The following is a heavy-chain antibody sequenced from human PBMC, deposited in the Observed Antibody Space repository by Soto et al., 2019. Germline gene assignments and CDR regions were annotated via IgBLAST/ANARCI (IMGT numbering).Heavy chain of an antibody. Sequence: QVQLQESGPRLVKPSETLSLTCTVSGASISSYYWSWIRQPPGKGLGWIGYIYYSGSTNYNPSLKSRVTISVDTPKNQFSLKLTSVTAADTAVYYCARGGATIGPWGQGTLVTVSS. J-gene: IGHJ5*02. CDR3: ARGGATIGP. V-gene: IGHV4-59*01. D-gene: IGHD5-12*01. CDR2: IYYSGST. CDR1: GASISSYY.